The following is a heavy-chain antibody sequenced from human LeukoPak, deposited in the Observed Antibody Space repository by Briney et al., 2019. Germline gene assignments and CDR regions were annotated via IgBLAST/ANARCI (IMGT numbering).Heavy chain of an antibody. CDR1: GFTFSSYN. J-gene: IGHJ6*03. CDR2: ISSTSSYI. V-gene: IGHV3-21*01. Sequence: GGPLRLSCAASGFTFSSYNMNWVRQAPGKGLEWVSSISSTSSYIHYADSVKGRFTISRDNAKNSLYLQMNSLRAEDTAVYYCARVTDSGDYYYYYYMDVWGKGTTVTISS. D-gene: IGHD6-19*01. CDR3: ARVTDSGDYYYYYYMDV.